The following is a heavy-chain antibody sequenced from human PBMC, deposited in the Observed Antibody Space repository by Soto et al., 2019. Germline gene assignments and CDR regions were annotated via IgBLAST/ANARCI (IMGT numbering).Heavy chain of an antibody. CDR2: IYYSGST. J-gene: IGHJ6*03. Sequence: SETLSLACRVSGGSICSSSYYWGWIRQPPGKGLEWIGSIYYSGSTYYNPSLKSRVTISVDTSKNQFSLKLSSVTAADTAVYYCARVTRRIAPTYSSSWYGGSMGVNYMDVWGKGTTVTVSS. V-gene: IGHV4-39*01. CDR3: ARVTRRIAPTYSSSWYGGSMGVNYMDV. D-gene: IGHD6-13*01. CDR1: GGSICSSSYY.